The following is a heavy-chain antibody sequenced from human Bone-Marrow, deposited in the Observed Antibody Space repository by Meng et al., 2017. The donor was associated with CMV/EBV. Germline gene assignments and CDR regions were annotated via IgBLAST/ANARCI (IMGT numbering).Heavy chain of an antibody. V-gene: IGHV4-4*02. J-gene: IGHJ4*02. CDR2: IYHSGST. CDR3: ARARSLVLPPYYFDY. CDR1: GGSISSSNW. Sequence: GSLRLSCAVSGGSISSSNWWSWVRQPPGKGLEWIGEIYHSGSTNYNPSLKSRVTISVDKSKNQFSLKLSSVTAADTAVYYCARARSLVLPPYYFDYWGQGTLVTVSS. D-gene: IGHD6-13*01.